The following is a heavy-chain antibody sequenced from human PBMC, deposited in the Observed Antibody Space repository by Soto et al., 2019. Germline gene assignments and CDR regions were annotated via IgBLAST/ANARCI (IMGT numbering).Heavy chain of an antibody. J-gene: IGHJ5*02. V-gene: IGHV4-59*08. D-gene: IGHD6-13*01. CDR3: ARLPDSSSWFVSNWFDP. Sequence: PSETLSLTCTISGGSISSYYWTWIRQPPGKGLEWIGYIHYSGSTIYNPSLRSRITISVDTSKNQFSLKLSSVTAADTAVYYCARLPDSSSWFVSNWFDPWGQGILVTVS. CDR2: IHYSGST. CDR1: GGSISSYY.